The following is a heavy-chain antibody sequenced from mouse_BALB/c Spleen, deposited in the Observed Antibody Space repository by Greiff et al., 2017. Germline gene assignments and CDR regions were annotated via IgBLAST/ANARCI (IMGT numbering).Heavy chain of an antibody. V-gene: IGHV2-6-7*01. CDR3: AGYGNYGGLDY. J-gene: IGHJ2*01. CDR2: IWGDGST. Sequence: QVQLKESGPGLVAPSQSLSITCTVSGFSLTGYGVNWVRQPPGKGLERLGMIWGDGSTDYNSALKSRLSISKDNSKSQVFLKMNSLQTDDTARYYCAGYGNYGGLDYWGQGTTLTVSS. CDR1: GFSLTGYG. D-gene: IGHD2-10*02.